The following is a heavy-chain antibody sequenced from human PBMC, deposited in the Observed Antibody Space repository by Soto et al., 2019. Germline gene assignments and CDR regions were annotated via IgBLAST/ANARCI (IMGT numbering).Heavy chain of an antibody. J-gene: IGHJ4*02. V-gene: IGHV3-11*06. CDR3: ARVKYCTNGVCYLNYFDY. Sequence: GGSLRLSCAASGFTFSGYYMSWVRQAPGKGLEWASYISSSSSYTNYADSVKGRFTISRDNAKNSLYLQMNSLRAEDTAVYYCARVKYCTNGVCYLNYFDYWGQGTLVTVSS. CDR2: ISSSSSYT. D-gene: IGHD2-8*01. CDR1: GFTFSGYY.